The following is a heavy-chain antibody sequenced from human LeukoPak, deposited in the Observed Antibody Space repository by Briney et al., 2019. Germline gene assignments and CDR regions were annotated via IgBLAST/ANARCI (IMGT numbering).Heavy chain of an antibody. D-gene: IGHD6-13*01. Sequence: SGPTLVNPTQSLTLTCTFSGFSLSTSGVGVGWIRQPPGKALEWLALIYWDNDKRYSPSLKSRLTITKDTSKNQVVLTMTNMDPEDTATYYCARFNIAAAGTSNWFDPWGQGTLVTVSS. CDR3: ARFNIAAAGTSNWFDP. CDR1: GFSLSTSGVG. J-gene: IGHJ5*02. CDR2: IYWDNDK. V-gene: IGHV2-5*02.